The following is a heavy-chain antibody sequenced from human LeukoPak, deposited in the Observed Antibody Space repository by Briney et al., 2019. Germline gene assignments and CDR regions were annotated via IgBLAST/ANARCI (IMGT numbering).Heavy chain of an antibody. CDR3: ARDFYPDYSMDV. CDR2: ISSSGSTI. V-gene: IGHV3-11*04. Sequence: GGSLRLSCAAAGFTFSDYYMSWIRQAPGKGLEWGSYISSSGSTIYYADSVKGRFTISRDNAKNSLYLQMNSLRAEDTAVYYCARDFYPDYSMDVWGKGTTVTVSS. D-gene: IGHD3-3*01. CDR1: GFTFSDYY. J-gene: IGHJ6*03.